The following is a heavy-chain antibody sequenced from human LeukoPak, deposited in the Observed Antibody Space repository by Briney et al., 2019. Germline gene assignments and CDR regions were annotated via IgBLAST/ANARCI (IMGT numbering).Heavy chain of an antibody. CDR3: ARSSSGYYYTLIDY. J-gene: IGHJ4*02. D-gene: IGHD3-22*01. CDR1: GFTFSSYW. V-gene: IGHV3-7*01. Sequence: PGGSLRLSRAASGFTFSSYWMTWVRQAPGKGLEWVANINQDGSEKYYVDSVKGRFTISRGDAKNSLYLQMNSLRAEDTAVYYCARSSSGYYYTLIDYWGQGTLVTVSS. CDR2: INQDGSEK.